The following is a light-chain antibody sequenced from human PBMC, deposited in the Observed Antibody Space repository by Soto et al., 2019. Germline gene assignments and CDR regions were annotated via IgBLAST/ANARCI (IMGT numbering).Light chain of an antibody. V-gene: IGLV2-23*01. CDR1: SSDVGSYNL. J-gene: IGLJ2*01. Sequence: QSALTQPASVSGSPGQSITISCTGTSSDVGSYNLVSWYQQHPGEAPKLMIYEGSKRPSGVSNRFSGSKSGNTASLTIFGLQAEDEADYYCCSYAASVVFGGGTQLTVL. CDR2: EGS. CDR3: CSYAASVV.